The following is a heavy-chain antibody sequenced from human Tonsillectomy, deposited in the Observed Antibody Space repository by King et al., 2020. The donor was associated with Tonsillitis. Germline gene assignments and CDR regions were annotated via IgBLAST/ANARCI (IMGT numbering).Heavy chain of an antibody. CDR2: INPSDSYT. Sequence: DVQLVQSGAEVKKPGESLRISCKASGYIYTDYWIIWMRQMPGKGLEWMGRINPSDSYTEYSPTFQGRVTIAGDTSISTVYLQWSSLKAPDTAMYYCARINRIEFGGVLVGTWFDSWGQGTLVTVPS. J-gene: IGHJ5*01. CDR3: ARINRIEFGGVLVGTWFDS. D-gene: IGHD3-16*02. CDR1: GYIYTDYW. V-gene: IGHV5-10-1*03.